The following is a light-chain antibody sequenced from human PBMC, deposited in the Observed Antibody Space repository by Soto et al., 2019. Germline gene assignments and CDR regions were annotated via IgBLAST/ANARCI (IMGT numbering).Light chain of an antibody. CDR1: NSDVGSHNF. CDR2: EAS. J-gene: IGLJ3*02. Sequence: QSALTQPASVSGSPGQSITISCTGTNSDVGSHNFVSWYQQYPGKAPKLLIYEASKRASGLSNRFSGSKSGNTASLTVSGLQAEDEADYYCCSLTNGATWVFGGGTKLTV. CDR3: CSLTNGATWV. V-gene: IGLV2-23*01.